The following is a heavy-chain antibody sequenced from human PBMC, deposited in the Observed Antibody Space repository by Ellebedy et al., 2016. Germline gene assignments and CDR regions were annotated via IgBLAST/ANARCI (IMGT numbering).Heavy chain of an antibody. D-gene: IGHD2-2*01. Sequence: ASVKVSCKASGGTFSSYAISWVRQAPGQGLEWMGGIIPIFGTANYAQKFQGRVTITADESTSTAYMELSSLRSEDTAVYYCARDCSSTSCYEVWGYYYGMDVWGQGTTVTVSS. CDR3: ARDCSSTSCYEVWGYYYGMDV. V-gene: IGHV1-69*13. CDR2: IIPIFGTA. CDR1: GGTFSSYA. J-gene: IGHJ6*02.